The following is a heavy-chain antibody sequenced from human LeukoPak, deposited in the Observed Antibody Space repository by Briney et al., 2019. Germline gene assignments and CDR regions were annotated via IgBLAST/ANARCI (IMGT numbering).Heavy chain of an antibody. D-gene: IGHD3-10*01. Sequence: GGSLRLSCAASGFTFSSYGMHWVRQAPGKGLEWVAVISYDGSNKCYADSVKGRFTISRDNSKNTLYLQMNSLRAEDTAVYYCAKVSEITMVRGVIMTQRHYYYYGMDVWGKGTTVTVSS. CDR3: AKVSEITMVRGVIMTQRHYYYYGMDV. V-gene: IGHV3-30*18. CDR2: ISYDGSNK. J-gene: IGHJ6*04. CDR1: GFTFSSYG.